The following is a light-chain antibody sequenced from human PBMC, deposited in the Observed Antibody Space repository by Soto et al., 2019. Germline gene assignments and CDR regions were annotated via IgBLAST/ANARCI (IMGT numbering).Light chain of an antibody. CDR2: HAS. Sequence: DIQMTQSPSTLPASVGDRVTITCRASQSISNWLAWYQQTPGTAPKXLIYHASNLQSGVPSRFCGSGAGTECTRTISSLQPDDFATDYCQHYNSSSEAFGQGTKVDIK. CDR1: QSISNW. J-gene: IGKJ1*01. CDR3: QHYNSSSEA. V-gene: IGKV1-5*01.